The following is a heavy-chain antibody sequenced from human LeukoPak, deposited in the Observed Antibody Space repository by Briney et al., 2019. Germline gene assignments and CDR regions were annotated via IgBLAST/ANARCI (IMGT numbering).Heavy chain of an antibody. CDR1: GGSISSGDYY. D-gene: IGHD2/OR15-2a*01. CDR3: ARAHSIASYYYGVDV. Sequence: SETLSLTCTVSGGSISSGDYYWTWIRQPPGKGLEWIAYIYYTGSTYYNPSLKSRVTVSVDTSENQFSLKLSSVTAADTAVYYCARAHSIASYYYGVDVWGQGTTVTVSS. J-gene: IGHJ6*02. CDR2: IYYTGST. V-gene: IGHV4-30-4*01.